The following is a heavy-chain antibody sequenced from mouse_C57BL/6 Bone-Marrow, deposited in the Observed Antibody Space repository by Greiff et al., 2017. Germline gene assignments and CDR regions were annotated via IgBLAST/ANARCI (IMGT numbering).Heavy chain of an antibody. CDR3: APRNLYDGYSDY. CDR2: IYPGSGST. Sequence: VKLQQPGAELVKPGASVKMSCKASGYTFTSYWITWVKQRPGQGLEWIGDIYPGSGSTNYNEKFKSKATLTVDTSSSTAYMQLSSLTSEDSAVYYCAPRNLYDGYSDYWGQGTTLTVSS. CDR1: GYTFTSYW. V-gene: IGHV1-55*01. D-gene: IGHD2-3*01. J-gene: IGHJ2*01.